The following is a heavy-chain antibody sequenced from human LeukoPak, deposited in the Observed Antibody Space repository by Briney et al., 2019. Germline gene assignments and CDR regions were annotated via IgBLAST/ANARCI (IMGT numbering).Heavy chain of an antibody. Sequence: PSQTLSLTCTVSGGSISSGGYYWSWIRQHPGKGLEWIGYIYYSGSTYYNPSLKSRVTISVDTSKNQFSLKLSSVTAADTAVYYCARGRRGALPYYYYYGMDVWGQGTTVTVSS. CDR2: IYYSGST. V-gene: IGHV4-31*03. D-gene: IGHD1-26*01. CDR1: GGSISSGGYY. CDR3: ARGRRGALPYYYYYGMDV. J-gene: IGHJ6*02.